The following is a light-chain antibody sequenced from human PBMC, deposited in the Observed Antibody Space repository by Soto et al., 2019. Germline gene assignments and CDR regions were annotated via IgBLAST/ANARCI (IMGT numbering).Light chain of an antibody. CDR1: QGISKS. CDR3: QKYNTAPET. J-gene: IGKJ1*01. V-gene: IGKV1-27*01. CDR2: AAS. Sequence: DIQMTQSPSSLSASVGDRLTITCRASQGISKSLAWYQQRPGKVPKLLIYAASTLHSGVPSRFSGGGSGTDFTLTISSLQPEDVATYYCQKYNTAPETFGQGTKVEIK.